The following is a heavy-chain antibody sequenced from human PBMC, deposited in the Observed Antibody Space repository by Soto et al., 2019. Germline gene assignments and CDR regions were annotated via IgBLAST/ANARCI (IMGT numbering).Heavy chain of an antibody. CDR1: GGTFSTYA. CDR2: IIPMFGTA. Sequence: QVQLVQSGAEVKKPESSVKVSCKAPGGTFSTYAISWVRQAPGQGLEWMGGIIPMFGTANYAQRFQDRVTITADESTNTVYMELSSLRSEDTAGYFCASGIQLWLRRINNGYSGCGQGTLFTVSS. CDR3: ASGIQLWLRRINNGYSG. V-gene: IGHV1-69*12. J-gene: IGHJ4*02. D-gene: IGHD5-18*01.